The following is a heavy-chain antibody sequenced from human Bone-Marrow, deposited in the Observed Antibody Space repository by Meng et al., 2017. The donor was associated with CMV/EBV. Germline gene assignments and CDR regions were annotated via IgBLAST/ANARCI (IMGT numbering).Heavy chain of an antibody. CDR2: IRYDGSNE. D-gene: IGHD2-21*01. Sequence: GESLKISCAASGFTFSGYGMHWVRQAPGKGLGWVGFIRYDGSNEYYADSVKGRFTISRENSKNTLYLQRNSLRPEDTAVYYCAKDPGRGGAPVVDYWGQGKLVTVSS. CDR1: GFTFSGYG. V-gene: IGHV3-30*02. J-gene: IGHJ4*02. CDR3: AKDPGRGGAPVVDY.